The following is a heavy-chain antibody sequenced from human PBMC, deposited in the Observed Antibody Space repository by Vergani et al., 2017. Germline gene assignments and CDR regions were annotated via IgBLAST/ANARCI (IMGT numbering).Heavy chain of an antibody. CDR2: ISGHDHRT. J-gene: IGHJ4*02. V-gene: IGHV3-23*04. CDR3: AELYGDDGSSPF. D-gene: IGHD2-21*01. Sequence: VQLVESGGGVVQPGRSLRLSCAASGFTFSSYAMHWVRQAPGKGLEWVSGISGHDHRTLYADSVKGRFIISRDDSKNTLYLQMSSLRVEDTAIYYCAELYGDDGSSPFWGQGTLVTVSS. CDR1: GFTFSSYA.